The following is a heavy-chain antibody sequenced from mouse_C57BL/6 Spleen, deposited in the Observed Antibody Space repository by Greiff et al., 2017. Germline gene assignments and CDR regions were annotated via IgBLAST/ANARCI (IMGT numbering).Heavy chain of an antibody. V-gene: IGHV1-82*01. J-gene: IGHJ3*01. CDR1: GYAFSSSW. CDR2: IYPGDGDT. Sequence: VQLQQSGPELVKPGASVKISCTASGYAFSSSWMNWVKQRPGKGLEWLGRIYPGDGDTHYNGKFKGKATRTADKSSSTAYMQLSSLTSEDSAVYFCARGGELSWFAYWGQGTLVTVSA. CDR3: ARGGELSWFAY.